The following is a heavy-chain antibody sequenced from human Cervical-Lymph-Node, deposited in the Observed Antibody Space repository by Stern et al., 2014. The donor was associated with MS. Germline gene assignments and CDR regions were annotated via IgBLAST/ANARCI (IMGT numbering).Heavy chain of an antibody. V-gene: IGHV3-53*01. CDR3: ARTYDLWSGYYDYAMDV. Sequence: QLVESGGGLIQPGGSLRLSCAASGFTVSGKFMTWVRQAPGKGLEWVSVMYSGGNTYYADSVKGRFTISRDNSRNTLYLQMNSLRAEDTAVYYCARTYDLWSGYYDYAMDVWGQGTTVTVSS. CDR1: GFTVSGKF. D-gene: IGHD3-3*01. CDR2: MYSGGNT. J-gene: IGHJ6*02.